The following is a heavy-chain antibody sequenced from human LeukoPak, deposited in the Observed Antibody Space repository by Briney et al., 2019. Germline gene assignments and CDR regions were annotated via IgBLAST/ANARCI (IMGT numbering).Heavy chain of an antibody. V-gene: IGHV4-59*08. Sequence: SETLSLTCTVSGGSISSYFWSWIRQPPGKGLEWIGYIYNTGSTNNNPSLKSRVTISVDTSKNQFSLKLSSVTAADTAVYFCARHDVVAGAFFDYWAREPWSPSPQ. J-gene: IGHJ4*02. CDR2: IYNTGST. D-gene: IGHD6-19*01. CDR1: GGSISSYF. CDR3: ARHDVVAGAFFDY.